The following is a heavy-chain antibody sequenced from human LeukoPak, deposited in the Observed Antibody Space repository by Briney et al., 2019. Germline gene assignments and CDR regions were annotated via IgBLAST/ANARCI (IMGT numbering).Heavy chain of an antibody. J-gene: IGHJ4*02. D-gene: IGHD4-17*01. V-gene: IGHV4-34*01. CDR2: INHSGST. CDR3: ASSTTVTTFYY. CDR1: GGSFSGYY. Sequence: SETLSLTCAVYGGSFSGYYWSWIRQPPGKGLEWIGEINHSGSTNYNPSLKSRVTISVDTSKNQFSLKLSSVTAADTAVYYCASSTTVTTFYYWGQGTLVTVSS.